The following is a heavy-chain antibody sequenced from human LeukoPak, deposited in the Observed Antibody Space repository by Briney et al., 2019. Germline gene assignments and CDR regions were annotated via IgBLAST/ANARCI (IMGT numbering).Heavy chain of an antibody. D-gene: IGHD6-19*01. V-gene: IGHV3-21*01. J-gene: IGHJ4*02. Sequence: GGSLRLSCAASGFTFSSYSMNWVRQAPGKGLEWVSSISSSSYIYYADSLKGRVTISRDNAKNSLYLQMNSLRAEDTAVYYCARTPYSSGWENFDYWGQGTLVTVSS. CDR1: GFTFSSYS. CDR2: ISSSSYI. CDR3: ARTPYSSGWENFDY.